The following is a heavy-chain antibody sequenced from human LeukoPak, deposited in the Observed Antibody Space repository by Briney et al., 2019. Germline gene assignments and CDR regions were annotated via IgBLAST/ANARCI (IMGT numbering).Heavy chain of an antibody. V-gene: IGHV3-23*01. CDR1: GSPFISYG. D-gene: IGHD1-26*01. CDR3: AKAYSGSRGYYFDY. Sequence: GGSLSLPGARSGSPFISYGVHWARRPPGRGREGVPAISGMVGSTYYGDSVKGRFIITGDNSKNTLYLQMNSLRAEDTAVYYCAKAYSGSRGYYFDYWGQGTLVTVSS. J-gene: IGHJ4*02. CDR2: ISGMVGST.